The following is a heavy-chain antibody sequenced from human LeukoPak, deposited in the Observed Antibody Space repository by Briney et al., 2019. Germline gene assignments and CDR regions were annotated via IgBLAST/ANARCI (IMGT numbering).Heavy chain of an antibody. D-gene: IGHD3-3*01. CDR1: GFTFSNYW. V-gene: IGHV3-7*01. CDR2: IKQDGSEK. CDR3: ARDNGVVHGVYYMNV. Sequence: PGESLRLSCAASGFTFSNYWMTWVRQAPGKGLEWVADIKQDGSEKLYVNSVRGRSIIFRDNAKMSLFLQMNRLRAEDTAVYRCARDNGVVHGVYYMNVWGKRTTVTVS. J-gene: IGHJ6*03.